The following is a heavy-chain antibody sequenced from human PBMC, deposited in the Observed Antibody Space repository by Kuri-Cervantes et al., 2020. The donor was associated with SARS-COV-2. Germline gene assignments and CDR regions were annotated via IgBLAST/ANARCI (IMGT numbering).Heavy chain of an antibody. V-gene: IGHV3-23*01. CDR3: AKVLGDSGSWYVVRLTPHGMPDV. Sequence: GESLKISCAASGFTFSSYAMSWVRQAPGKGLEWVSAISGSGGSTYYADSVKGRFTISRDNSKNTLYLQMNSLRAEDTAVYYCAKVLGDSGSWYVVRLTPHGMPDVWGKGNTVNVSS. J-gene: IGHJ6*04. CDR2: ISGSGGST. CDR1: GFTFSSYA. D-gene: IGHD6-13*01.